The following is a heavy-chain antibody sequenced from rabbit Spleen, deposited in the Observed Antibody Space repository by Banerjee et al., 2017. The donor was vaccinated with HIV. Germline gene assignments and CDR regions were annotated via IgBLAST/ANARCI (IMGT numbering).Heavy chain of an antibody. J-gene: IGHJ4*01. D-gene: IGHD4-2*01. CDR2: IDVVRGGST. V-gene: IGHV1S45*01. Sequence: QEQLEESGGGLVPPGASLTLPCKASGLAIRSNYWISWARQAPGKGLEWIACIDVVRGGSTYYANWAKGRVTISKTSSTTVTLQMTSLTGADTATYFCARDSAGREDFNLWGPGTLVTVS. CDR3: ARDSAGREDFNL. CDR1: GLAIRSNYW.